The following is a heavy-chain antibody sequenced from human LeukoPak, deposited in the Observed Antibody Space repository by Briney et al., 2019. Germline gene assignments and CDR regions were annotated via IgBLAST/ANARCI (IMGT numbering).Heavy chain of an antibody. D-gene: IGHD4-11*01. J-gene: IGHJ4*02. CDR1: GFTVSSNY. CDR2: IYSGGST. Sequence: GGSLRPSCAASGFTVSSNYMSWVRQAPGKGLEWVSVIYSGGSTYYADSVKGRFTISRDNSKNTLYLQMNSLRAEDTAVYYCARDTYSNYYFDYWGQGTLVTVSS. V-gene: IGHV3-66*01. CDR3: ARDTYSNYYFDY.